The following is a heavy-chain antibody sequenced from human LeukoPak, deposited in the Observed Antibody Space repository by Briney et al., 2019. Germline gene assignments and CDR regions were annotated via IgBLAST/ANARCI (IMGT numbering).Heavy chain of an antibody. Sequence: SVKVSCKASGGTFSSYAISWVRQAPGQGPEWMGRIIPIFGTANYAQKFQGRVTITTDESTSTAYMELSSLRSEETAVYYCARAGDYYDSSVRRPRGTWSAPWGRGPLVTASS. CDR2: IIPIFGTA. D-gene: IGHD3-22*01. CDR1: GGTFSSYA. V-gene: IGHV1-69*05. CDR3: ARAGDYYDSSVRRPRGTWSAP. J-gene: IGHJ5*02.